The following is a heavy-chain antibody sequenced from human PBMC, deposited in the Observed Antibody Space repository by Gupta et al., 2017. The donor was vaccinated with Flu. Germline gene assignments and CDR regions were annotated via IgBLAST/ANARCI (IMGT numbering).Heavy chain of an antibody. CDR1: GFIFGTYF. J-gene: IGHJ3*01. Sequence: EVQLVESWGGLVKPGGSLRLSCAASGFIFGTYFISWVRQAPGKGLEWVSSISSSSSYIYYADSVKGRFTISRDNAKNSLSLQLNSLRVEDTAVYYCVRHFSDRDAFDVWGQGTKVTVFS. V-gene: IGHV3-21*01. CDR2: ISSSSSYI. CDR3: VRHFSDRDAFDV. D-gene: IGHD3-22*01.